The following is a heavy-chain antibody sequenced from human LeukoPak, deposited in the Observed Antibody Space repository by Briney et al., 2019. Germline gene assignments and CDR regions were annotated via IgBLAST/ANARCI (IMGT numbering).Heavy chain of an antibody. J-gene: IGHJ4*02. CDR3: ARGGYSGTYFFDY. CDR2: VWYDGTNI. Sequence: GGSLRLSCAASGFTFSTYGMHWVRQAPGKGLEWVAVVWYDGTNIHYVDSVKGRFTISRDNSKSTLYLQMNSLTAEDTAVYYCARGGYSGTYFFDYWGQGTPVTVSS. V-gene: IGHV3-33*01. D-gene: IGHD1-26*01. CDR1: GFTFSTYG.